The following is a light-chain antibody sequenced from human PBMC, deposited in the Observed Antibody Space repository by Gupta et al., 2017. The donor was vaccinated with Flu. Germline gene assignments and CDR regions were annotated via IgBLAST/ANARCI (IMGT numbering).Light chain of an antibody. J-gene: IGKJ1*01. V-gene: IGKV1-5*03. CDR2: KVS. Sequence: PSPLAASVGDRVSITCRASANITSWLAWYQQKPGKAPDFVLYKVSGVQGGVPSRFSGSGSGTEFTLTISSLQPDDFATYYCQHCTSDSWTFGQGTRV. CDR3: QHCTSDSWT. CDR1: ANITSW.